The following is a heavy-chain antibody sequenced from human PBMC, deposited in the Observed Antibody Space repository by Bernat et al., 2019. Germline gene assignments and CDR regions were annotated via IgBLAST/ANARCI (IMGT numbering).Heavy chain of an antibody. D-gene: IGHD3-3*02. CDR3: AKGTSGAGDFDY. CDR2: IWGDGSKK. J-gene: IGHJ4*02. CDR1: GYTFSKSG. V-gene: IGHV3-33*06. Sequence: VQLVETGGGLIQPGRSLRLSCAASGYTFSKSGMHWVRQAPGKGLEWVAVIWGDGSKKFYADSVKGRFSISKDDSKNTLYLQMNSLTAEDTAVYYCAKGTSGAGDFDYWGQGALVTVSS.